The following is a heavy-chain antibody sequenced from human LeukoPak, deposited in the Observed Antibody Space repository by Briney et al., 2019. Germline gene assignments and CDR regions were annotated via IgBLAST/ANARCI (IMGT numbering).Heavy chain of an antibody. CDR3: ARDLFGDPSRGHAFDI. D-gene: IGHD3-10*02. Sequence: GRSLRLSCAASGFTFSSYSMNWVRQAPGKGLEWVSSISSSSSYIYYADSVKGRFTISRDNAKNSLYLQMNSLRAEDTAVYYCARDLFGDPSRGHAFDIWGQGTMVTVSS. V-gene: IGHV3-21*04. J-gene: IGHJ3*02. CDR1: GFTFSSYS. CDR2: ISSSSSYI.